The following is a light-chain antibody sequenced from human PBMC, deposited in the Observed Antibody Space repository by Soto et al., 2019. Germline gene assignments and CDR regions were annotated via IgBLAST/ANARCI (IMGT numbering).Light chain of an antibody. CDR2: NAS. CDR3: QQYYNWPLT. Sequence: EIVMTQSPATLSVFPGERATLSFRASENVKFNLAWYQQRPGQAPRLLFYNASTRATAFPARFSGSGSGTDYIVTISSLQSEDSAVYYCQQYYNWPLTFGQGTRLEIK. J-gene: IGKJ5*01. V-gene: IGKV3-15*01. CDR1: ENVKFN.